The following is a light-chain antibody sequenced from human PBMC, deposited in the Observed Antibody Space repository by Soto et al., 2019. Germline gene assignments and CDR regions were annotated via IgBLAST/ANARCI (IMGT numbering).Light chain of an antibody. J-gene: IGKJ4*01. CDR1: QSVGSN. V-gene: IGKV3-15*01. CDR2: GAS. Sequence: EIVLTQSPATLSLSPGERATLSCRPSQSVGSNLAWYQQKPGQAPRLLIYGASTRATGIPARFSGSGSGTDFTLTISSLQSEDFAVYYCQQYNVWPLTFGGGTKVDIK. CDR3: QQYNVWPLT.